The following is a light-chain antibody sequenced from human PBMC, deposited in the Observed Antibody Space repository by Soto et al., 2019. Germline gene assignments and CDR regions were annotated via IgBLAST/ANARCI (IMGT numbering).Light chain of an antibody. Sequence: DIQMTQSPSTLSASVGDRVTITCRASQSISSWLAWYQQKSGKAPKLLIHDASSLESGVTSRFSGSGSGTEFTLTISSLQPDDFATYYCQYYSSYSPTFGPGTTVDIK. CDR3: QYYSSYSPT. V-gene: IGKV1-5*01. J-gene: IGKJ3*01. CDR2: DAS. CDR1: QSISSW.